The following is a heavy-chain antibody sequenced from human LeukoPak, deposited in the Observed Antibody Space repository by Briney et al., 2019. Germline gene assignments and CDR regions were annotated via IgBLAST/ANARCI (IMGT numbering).Heavy chain of an antibody. CDR1: GGSITSYF. Sequence: SETLSLTCTVSGGSITSYFWSWIRQPAGKGLEWIGRIYTSGSTNYNPSLKSRVTMSVDTSKNQFSLKLSSVTAADTAVYYCARDWLFGSGHRYFDYWGQGTLVTVSS. CDR2: IYTSGST. V-gene: IGHV4-4*07. CDR3: ARDWLFGSGHRYFDY. D-gene: IGHD3-22*01. J-gene: IGHJ4*02.